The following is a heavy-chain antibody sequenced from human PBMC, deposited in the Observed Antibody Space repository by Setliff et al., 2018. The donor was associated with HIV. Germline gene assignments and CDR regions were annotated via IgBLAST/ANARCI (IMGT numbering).Heavy chain of an antibody. V-gene: IGHV3-30*04. CDR2: ISYDGRNK. D-gene: IGHD1-20*01. CDR3: ARDPGITAKPFYFDC. J-gene: IGHJ4*02. Sequence: PGGSLRLSCAASGFTFSNFAVHWVRQAPGKGLEWVAVISYDGRNKYYANSVKGRFTISRDNSKNTLFLQMDSLITEDTAVYYCARDPGITAKPFYFDCWGQGTLVTVSS. CDR1: GFTFSNFA.